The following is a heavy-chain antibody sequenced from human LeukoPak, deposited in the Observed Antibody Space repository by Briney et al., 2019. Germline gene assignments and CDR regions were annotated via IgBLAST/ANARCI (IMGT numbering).Heavy chain of an antibody. CDR1: GFTFSDYA. J-gene: IGHJ5*02. Sequence: GGSLRLSCAASGFTFSDYAIHWVRQAPGKGLEYVSAISTDGGRTFYANSVKGRFTISRDNSKNTLYLQMNSLRAEDTAVYYCAKEVSRHSNWFDPWGQGTLVTVSS. V-gene: IGHV3-64*01. CDR2: ISTDGGRT. CDR3: AKEVSRHSNWFDP.